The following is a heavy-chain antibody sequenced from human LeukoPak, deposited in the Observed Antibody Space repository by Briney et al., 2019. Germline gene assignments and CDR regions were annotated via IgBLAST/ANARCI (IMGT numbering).Heavy chain of an antibody. CDR2: IYTSGST. V-gene: IGHV4-4*07. Sequence: SETLSLTCTVSGGSISSYYWSWIRQPAGKGLEWIGRIYTSGSTNYNPSLKSRVTMSVDTSKNQFSLKLSSVTAADTAVYYCARGSSYYPIYYFDYWGQGTLVTVSS. J-gene: IGHJ4*02. CDR1: GGSISSYY. D-gene: IGHD1-26*01. CDR3: ARGSSYYPIYYFDY.